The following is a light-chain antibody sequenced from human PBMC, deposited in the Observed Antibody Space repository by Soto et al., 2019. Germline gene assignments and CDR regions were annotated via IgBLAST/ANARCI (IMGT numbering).Light chain of an antibody. J-gene: IGLJ2*01. CDR3: CSYVGSSLVV. CDR1: SSDVGTYNV. V-gene: IGLV2-23*02. CDR2: EVD. Sequence: QSALTQPASVSGSPGQSITISCTGSSSDVGTYNVVSWYQQHPDKAPKLMLYEVDKRPSGVSHRFSGSKSGNTASLTISGLQAEDEADYYCCSYVGSSLVVFGGGTKLTVL.